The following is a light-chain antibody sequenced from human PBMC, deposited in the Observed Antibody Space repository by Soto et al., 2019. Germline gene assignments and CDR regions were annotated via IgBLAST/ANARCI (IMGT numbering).Light chain of an antibody. CDR1: QSVFSN. Sequence: EIVLTQSPGTLSLSPGERATLSCRASQSVFSNYLAWYQQKPGQAPRLLIYGASTRATGIPARFSGSGSGTEFTLTISSLQSEDFAVYYCQQYNNWPRTFGQGTKVDI. CDR3: QQYNNWPRT. J-gene: IGKJ1*01. V-gene: IGKV3-15*01. CDR2: GAS.